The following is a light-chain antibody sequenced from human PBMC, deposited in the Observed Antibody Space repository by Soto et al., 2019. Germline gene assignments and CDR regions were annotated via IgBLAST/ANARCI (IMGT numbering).Light chain of an antibody. CDR2: GAS. CDR1: QTVSSN. Sequence: EIVMTQSPATLSVSPGERATLSCRASQTVSSNLAWYQQKPGQAPRLLIHGASTRAAGIPARFSGSGSGTEFNLTISSLQSEDFAVYYYQQYNDWPPFTVGPGTRVDIK. CDR3: QQYNDWPPFT. V-gene: IGKV3-15*01. J-gene: IGKJ3*01.